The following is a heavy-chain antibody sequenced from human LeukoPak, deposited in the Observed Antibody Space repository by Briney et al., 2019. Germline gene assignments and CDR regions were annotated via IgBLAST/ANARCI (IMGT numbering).Heavy chain of an antibody. Sequence: PGGSLRLSCAVSGLTFSSCAMSWVRQAPGKGLEWVSAISNTGASTYYVDSVKGQFTISRDNSKNTLYLQMNSLRAEDTAVYYCAKNVAASPFRYFDSWGQGTLVTVSS. V-gene: IGHV3-23*01. D-gene: IGHD6-13*01. CDR2: ISNTGAST. J-gene: IGHJ4*02. CDR1: GLTFSSCA. CDR3: AKNVAASPFRYFDS.